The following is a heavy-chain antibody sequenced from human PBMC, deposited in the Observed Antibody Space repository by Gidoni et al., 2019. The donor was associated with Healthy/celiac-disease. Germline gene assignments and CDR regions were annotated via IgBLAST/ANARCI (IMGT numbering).Heavy chain of an antibody. D-gene: IGHD5-18*01. Sequence: QVQLQQWGAGLLKPSETLYLTCAVYGGSFSGYYWSWIRQPPGKGLEWIGEINHSGSTNYNPSLKSRVTISVDTSKNQFSLKLSSVTAADTAVYYCARTGYSYGSPFDYWGQGTLVTVSS. CDR1: GGSFSGYY. V-gene: IGHV4-34*01. CDR2: INHSGST. CDR3: ARTGYSYGSPFDY. J-gene: IGHJ4*02.